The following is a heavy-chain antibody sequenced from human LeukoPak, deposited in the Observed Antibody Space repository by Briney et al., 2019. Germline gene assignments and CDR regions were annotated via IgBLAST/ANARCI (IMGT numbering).Heavy chain of an antibody. J-gene: IGHJ4*02. CDR2: ISSSSSTI. CDR3: ARDWSYSFDY. CDR1: GFTFSSYS. V-gene: IGHV3-48*01. Sequence: GGSLRLSCAASGFTFSSYSMNWVREAPGKGLEWVSYISSSSSTIYYADSVQGRFTISRDNAKNSMYLQMNSLRAEDTAVYYCARDWSYSFDYWGQGTLVTVSS. D-gene: IGHD1-26*01.